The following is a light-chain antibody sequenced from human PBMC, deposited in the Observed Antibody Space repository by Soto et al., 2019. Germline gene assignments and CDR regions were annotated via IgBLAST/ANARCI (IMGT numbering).Light chain of an antibody. CDR3: CSYAGNSYV. Sequence: QSALTQPRSVSGSPGQSVTISCTGTSSDLGAYNSVSWHQQHPGRAPELMIYDVNKRPSGVADRFSGSKSGNTASLTISGLQAEDEADYYCCSYAGNSYVFGTGTKLTVL. V-gene: IGLV2-11*01. J-gene: IGLJ1*01. CDR2: DVN. CDR1: SSDLGAYNS.